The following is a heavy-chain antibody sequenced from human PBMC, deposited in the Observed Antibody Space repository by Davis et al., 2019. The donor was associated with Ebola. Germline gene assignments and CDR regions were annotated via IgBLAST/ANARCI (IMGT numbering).Heavy chain of an antibody. CDR1: GFTFSSYA. CDR3: ASREVGLHNLY. CDR2: ISSRSSTI. D-gene: IGHD1-26*01. V-gene: IGHV3-48*01. Sequence: GGSLRLSCAASGFTFSSYAMSWVRQAPGKGLEWVSYISSRSSTIYFADSVRGRFTISRDNAKNSLYLQMNSLRAEDTAMYYCASREVGLHNLYWGEGTLVTVSS. J-gene: IGHJ4*02.